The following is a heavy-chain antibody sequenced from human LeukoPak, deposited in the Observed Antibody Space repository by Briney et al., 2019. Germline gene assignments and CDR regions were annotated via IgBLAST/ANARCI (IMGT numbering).Heavy chain of an antibody. CDR2: IRSKANSYAT. J-gene: IGHJ4*02. D-gene: IGHD6-6*01. Sequence: HPGGSLRLSCAASGFTFSGSAMHWVRQASGKGLEWVGRIRSKANSYATAYAASVKGRFTISRDDSKNTAYLQMNSLKTEDTAVYYCTSEYSSSWGRGVTVQDYWGQGTLVTVSS. V-gene: IGHV3-73*01. CDR1: GFTFSGSA. CDR3: TSEYSSSWGRGVTVQDY.